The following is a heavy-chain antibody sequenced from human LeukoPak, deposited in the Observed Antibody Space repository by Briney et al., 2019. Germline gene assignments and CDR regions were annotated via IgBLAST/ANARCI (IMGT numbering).Heavy chain of an antibody. CDR1: GGSISSSSYY. CDR2: IYYSGST. Sequence: SETLSLTCTVSGGSISSSSYYWGWIRQPPGKGLEWIGSIYYSGSTYYNPSLKSRVTISVDTSKNQFSLKPSSVTAADTAVYYCARDQMWFDPWGQGTLVTVSS. D-gene: IGHD5-24*01. CDR3: ARDQMWFDP. J-gene: IGHJ5*02. V-gene: IGHV4-39*02.